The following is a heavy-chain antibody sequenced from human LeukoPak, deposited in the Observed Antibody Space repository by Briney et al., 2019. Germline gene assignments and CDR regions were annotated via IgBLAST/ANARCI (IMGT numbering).Heavy chain of an antibody. Sequence: GGSLRLSCAASGFTFSSYAMSWVRQAPGKGLEWVSAISGSGGSTYYADSVKGRFTISRDNSKNTLYLQMNSLRAEDTAVYYRAKDYYDSSGYPFDYWGQGTLVTVSS. CDR1: GFTFSSYA. D-gene: IGHD3-22*01. J-gene: IGHJ4*02. V-gene: IGHV3-23*01. CDR3: AKDYYDSSGYPFDY. CDR2: ISGSGGST.